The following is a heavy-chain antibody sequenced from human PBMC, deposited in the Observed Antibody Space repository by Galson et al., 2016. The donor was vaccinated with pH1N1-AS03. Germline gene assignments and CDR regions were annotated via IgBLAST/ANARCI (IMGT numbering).Heavy chain of an antibody. J-gene: IGHJ6*02. V-gene: IGHV3-15*01. CDR1: GFTFSNAW. CDR2: IKSKSDGGTT. CDR3: STDETFYYYYGMDV. Sequence: SLRLSCAASGFTFSNAWMTWVRQAPGKGLEWVGRIKSKSDGGTTDYAAPVKARFTISRDDSKNTLYLQMNRLKTEETAVYYCSTDETFYYYYGMDVWGRGTTVTVSS.